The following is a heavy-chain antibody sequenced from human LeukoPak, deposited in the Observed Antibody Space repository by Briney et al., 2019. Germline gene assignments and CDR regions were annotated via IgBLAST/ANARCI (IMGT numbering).Heavy chain of an antibody. V-gene: IGHV3-30*18. CDR1: GFTFSSYG. Sequence: PGGSLRLSCAASGFTFSSYGMHWVRQAPGKGLEWVAVFSYDGSSKNYADSVKGRFTISRDNSKNTLYLQMNSLRAEDTAVYYCAKCSNGDYPFDYWGQGTLVTVSS. J-gene: IGHJ4*02. CDR3: AKCSNGDYPFDY. D-gene: IGHD4-17*01. CDR2: FSYDGSSK.